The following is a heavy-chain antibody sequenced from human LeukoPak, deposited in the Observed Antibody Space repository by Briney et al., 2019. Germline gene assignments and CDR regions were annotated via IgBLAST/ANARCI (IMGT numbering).Heavy chain of an antibody. J-gene: IGHJ4*01. Sequence: GGSLRLSCAASGLAVSSGYMSWVRQAPGKGLEWVSIIYSGGTTYYTDSVKGRFTISRDNSKNTVYLQMNSLRAEDTAVYYCAGGPYSGYGNWGQGTLVNVSS. CDR1: GLAVSSGY. CDR3: AGGPYSGYGN. CDR2: IYSGGTT. V-gene: IGHV3-53*01. D-gene: IGHD5-12*01.